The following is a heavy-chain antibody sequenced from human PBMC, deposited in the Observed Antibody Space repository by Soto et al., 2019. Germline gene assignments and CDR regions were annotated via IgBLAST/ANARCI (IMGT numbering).Heavy chain of an antibody. Sequence: VQLLESGGSFVQPGGSLRLSCAASGFTFSTYAMCWVRQAPGKGLEWVSSIGGSAASAYYADSVKGRFTISRDNSRNTLYLQMNSLRAEDTAVYFCAKYQYSGGWHSDYWGQGTLVTVSS. J-gene: IGHJ4*02. D-gene: IGHD6-19*01. CDR2: IGGSAASA. CDR3: AKYQYSGGWHSDY. V-gene: IGHV3-23*01. CDR1: GFTFSTYA.